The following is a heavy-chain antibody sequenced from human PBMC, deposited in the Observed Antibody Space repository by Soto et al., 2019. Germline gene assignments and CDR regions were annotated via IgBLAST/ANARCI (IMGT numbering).Heavy chain of an antibody. V-gene: IGHV4-31*03. CDR2: IYVTGAV. CDR3: ARLRIATNSYKWFDP. Sequence: SETLSLTCSVSGAALNSGNYYWSWVRQVPGKGLEWIGHIYVTGAVDYNPSLRDRITISQDTSERQFSLNLRLVTAADTAVYYCARLRIATNSYKWFDPWGQGTLGTVSS. CDR1: GAALNSGNYY. J-gene: IGHJ5*02. D-gene: IGHD2-21*01.